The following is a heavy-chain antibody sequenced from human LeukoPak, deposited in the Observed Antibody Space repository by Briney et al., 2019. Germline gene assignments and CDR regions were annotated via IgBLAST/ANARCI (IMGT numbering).Heavy chain of an antibody. Sequence: SQTLSLTCTVSGGSISSGSYYWSWIRQPAGKGLEWIGRIYTSGSTNYNPSLKSRVTISVDTSKNQFSLKLSSVTAADTAVYYCARSGSSGDASWGQGTLVTVSS. CDR3: ARSGSSGDAS. V-gene: IGHV4-61*02. CDR1: GGSISSGSYY. D-gene: IGHD6-6*01. J-gene: IGHJ5*02. CDR2: IYTSGST.